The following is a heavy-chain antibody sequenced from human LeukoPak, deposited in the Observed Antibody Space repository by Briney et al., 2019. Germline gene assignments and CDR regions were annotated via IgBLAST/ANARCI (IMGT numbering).Heavy chain of an antibody. CDR1: GFTFTNYG. V-gene: IGHV3-7*01. J-gene: IGHJ4*02. CDR2: VKPDGIEK. D-gene: IGHD3-10*01. Sequence: HPGGSLRLSCAASGFTFTNYGMSWVRQAPGQGLEWLANVKPDGIEKSYVDSVRGRFSISRDNARNLVHLQMNSLRAEDTAMYYCARDWGVTSKPIDCWGQGTRVTVSS. CDR3: ARDWGVTSKPIDC.